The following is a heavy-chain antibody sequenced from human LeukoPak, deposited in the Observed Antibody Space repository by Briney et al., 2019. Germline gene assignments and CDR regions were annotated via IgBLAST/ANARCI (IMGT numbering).Heavy chain of an antibody. V-gene: IGHV3-21*06. J-gene: IGHJ4*01. D-gene: IGHD6-6*01. CDR2: VTGSGTTK. CDR3: ARERQLVTDY. Sequence: GGSLRLSCVASGFSFSTYSMNWVRRAPGKGLEWVSFVTGSGTTKYYADSVKGRFVISRDNAKNSLYLQMNSLRAEDTAVYFCARERQLVTDYWGPGTLVTVSS. CDR1: GFSFSTYS.